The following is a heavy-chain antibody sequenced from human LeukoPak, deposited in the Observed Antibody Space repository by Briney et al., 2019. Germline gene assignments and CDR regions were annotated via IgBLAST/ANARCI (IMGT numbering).Heavy chain of an antibody. V-gene: IGHV4-61*09. CDR2: IYTSGST. CDR3: ASTSRLSRLTMATTPNFDY. J-gene: IGHJ4*02. CDR1: GGSISSGSYY. Sequence: SQTLSLTCTVSGGSISSGSYYWSWIRQPAGKGLEWIGHIYTSGSTNYNPSLKSRVTISVDTSKNQFSLKLSSVTAADTAVYYCASTSRLSRLTMATTPNFDYWGQGTLVTVSS. D-gene: IGHD5-24*01.